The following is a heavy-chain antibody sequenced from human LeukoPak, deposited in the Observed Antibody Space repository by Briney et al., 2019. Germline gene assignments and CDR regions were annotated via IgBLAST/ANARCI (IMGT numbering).Heavy chain of an antibody. D-gene: IGHD6-13*01. J-gene: IGHJ4*02. CDR2: IYYSGST. CDR3: ARVPTTASGWQQLVPRGTYFDY. V-gene: IGHV4-39*07. CDR1: GGSISSSSYY. Sequence: PSETLSLTCTVSGGSISSSSYYWGWIRQPPGKGLEWIGSIYYSGSTYYNPSLKSRVTISVDTSKNQFSLKLSSVTAADTAVYYCARVPTTASGWQQLVPRGTYFDYWGQGTLVTVSS.